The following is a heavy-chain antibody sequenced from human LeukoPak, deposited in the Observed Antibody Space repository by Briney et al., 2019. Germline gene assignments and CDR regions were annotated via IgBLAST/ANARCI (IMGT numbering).Heavy chain of an antibody. D-gene: IGHD6-13*01. J-gene: IGHJ4*02. V-gene: IGHV3-15*01. CDR1: GFTFRNAW. CDR3: TTVPYSSSWSYYFDY. Sequence: GGSLRLSCAASGFTFRNAWMSWVRQGPGKGREWVGRIKSKTDGWTTDYAAPVKGRFTISRDDSKNTLYLQMNSLKTEDTAVYYCTTVPYSSSWSYYFDYWGQETLVTVSS. CDR2: IKSKTDGWTT.